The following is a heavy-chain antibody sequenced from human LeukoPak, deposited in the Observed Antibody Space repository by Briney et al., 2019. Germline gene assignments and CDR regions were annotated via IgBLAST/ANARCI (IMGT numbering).Heavy chain of an antibody. Sequence: SETLSLTCAVSGYSISSGYYWDWIRQPAGKGLEWIGRIYTSGSTNYNPSLKSRVTISVDTSKNQFSLKLSSVTAADTAVYYCAREVPSYYYYMDVWGKGTTVTVSS. CDR3: AREVPSYYYYMDV. J-gene: IGHJ6*03. CDR2: IYTSGST. V-gene: IGHV4-61*02. CDR1: GYSISSGYY.